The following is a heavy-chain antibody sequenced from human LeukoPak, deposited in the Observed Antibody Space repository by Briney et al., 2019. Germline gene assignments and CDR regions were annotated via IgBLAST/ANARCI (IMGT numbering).Heavy chain of an antibody. D-gene: IGHD1-14*01. CDR2: IYYSGST. CDR3: ARKAVTGYYYYGMDV. J-gene: IGHJ6*02. V-gene: IGHV4-31*11. CDR1: GGSFSGYY. Sequence: SETLSLTCAVYGGSFSGYYWSWIRQHPGKGLEWIGYIYYSGSTYYNPSLKSRVTISVDTSKNQFSLKLSSVTAADTAVYYCARKAVTGYYYYGMDVWGQGTTVTVSS.